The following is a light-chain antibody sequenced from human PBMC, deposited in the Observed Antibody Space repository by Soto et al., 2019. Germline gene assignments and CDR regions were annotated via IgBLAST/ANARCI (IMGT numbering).Light chain of an antibody. CDR3: QQYGRSRS. J-gene: IGKJ5*01. CDR2: GAS. V-gene: IGKV3-20*01. CDR1: QSVSSTY. Sequence: EIVLTQSPGTLSLSPGERATLSCRASQSVSSTYLAWYQHKPGQAPRLLIYGASNRATGIPDRFSGSGSGTDFTLTISRLEPEDFAVYYCQQYGRSRSFGQGTRLEIK.